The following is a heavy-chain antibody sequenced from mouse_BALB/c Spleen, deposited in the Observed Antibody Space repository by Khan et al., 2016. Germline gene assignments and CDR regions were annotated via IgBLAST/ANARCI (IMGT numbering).Heavy chain of an antibody. CDR1: GFNIKDTY. Sequence: VQLQQSGAELVKPGASVKLSCTASGFNIKDTYMHWVKQRPEQGLEWIGRIDPANGNTKYDPKFQGKATITADTSSNTAYLQLSSLTSEDTAVYYGAPGTGTPAWFAYWCQGTLVTVSA. J-gene: IGHJ3*01. CDR3: APGTGTPAWFAY. V-gene: IGHV14-3*02. D-gene: IGHD4-1*01. CDR2: IDPANGNT.